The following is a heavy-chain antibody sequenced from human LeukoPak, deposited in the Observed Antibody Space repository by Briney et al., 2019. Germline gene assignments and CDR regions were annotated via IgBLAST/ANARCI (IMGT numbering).Heavy chain of an antibody. Sequence: GASVKVSCKASGYTFTGYHIHWVRQAPGQGLEWMGWIDTYSGKTNYAQKFQGRVTMTSDTSTSTAYMELRSLRSDDTAVYYCARDRGIAEADSFDPWGQGTLVTVSS. D-gene: IGHD6-13*01. CDR1: GYTFTGYH. V-gene: IGHV1-18*04. J-gene: IGHJ5*02. CDR2: IDTYSGKT. CDR3: ARDRGIAEADSFDP.